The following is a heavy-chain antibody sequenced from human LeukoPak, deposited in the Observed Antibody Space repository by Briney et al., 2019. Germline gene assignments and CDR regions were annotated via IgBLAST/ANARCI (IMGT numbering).Heavy chain of an antibody. J-gene: IGHJ5*02. CDR1: GGTFSSYA. D-gene: IGHD1-26*01. Sequence: SVKVSCKASGGTFSSYAISWERQAPGQGLEWMGGIIPIFGTANYAQKFQGRVTITADESTSTAYMELSSLRSEDTAVYYCAREIVGTHKSRFDPWGQGTLVTVSS. CDR3: AREIVGTHKSRFDP. V-gene: IGHV1-69*13. CDR2: IIPIFGTA.